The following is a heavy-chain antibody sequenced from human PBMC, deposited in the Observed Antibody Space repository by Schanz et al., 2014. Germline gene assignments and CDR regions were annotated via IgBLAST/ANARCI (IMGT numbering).Heavy chain of an antibody. CDR3: AREGSGSHYRLDY. J-gene: IGHJ4*02. Sequence: VQLVESGGGLVQPGGSLRLSCAASTFTFSSAWMSWVRQAPGKGLEWVSYISGSSRTIYYADSMKGRFTVSRDNAENALYLQMNSLRAEDTGLYYCAREGSGSHYRLDYWGQGTLVTDSS. CDR1: TFTFSSAW. V-gene: IGHV3-48*01. CDR2: ISGSSRTI. D-gene: IGHD1-26*01.